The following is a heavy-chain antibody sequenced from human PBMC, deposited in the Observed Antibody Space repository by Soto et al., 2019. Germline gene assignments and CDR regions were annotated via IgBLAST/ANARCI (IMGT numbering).Heavy chain of an antibody. J-gene: IGHJ6*03. D-gene: IGHD6-13*01. CDR1: GGSFSGYY. CDR2: INHSGST. V-gene: IGHV4-34*01. Sequence: QVQLQQWGAGLLKPSETLSLTCAVYGGSFSGYYWSWIRQPPGKGLEWIGEINHSGSTNYNPSLKSRVTISVDTSKNQFSLKLSSVTAADTAVYDCARGRIAAAGTGYYYYMDVWGKGTTVTVSS. CDR3: ARGRIAAAGTGYYYYMDV.